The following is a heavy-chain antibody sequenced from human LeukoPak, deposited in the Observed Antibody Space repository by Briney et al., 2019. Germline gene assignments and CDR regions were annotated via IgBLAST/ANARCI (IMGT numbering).Heavy chain of an antibody. V-gene: IGHV3-49*04. J-gene: IGHJ4*02. D-gene: IGHD3-22*01. CDR1: GYPFGVYG. Sequence: GGTLRLPCTVSGYPFGVYGISWVRQPPGKGLEWVGFIRCKGYGGTTEYAASVKGRFTISRDDCKSIAYLQMNSLKTEDIAVYYCTRGDYYDTSGYCFLFDYWGQGTLVTVSS. CDR3: TRGDYYDTSGYCFLFDY. CDR2: IRCKGYGGTT.